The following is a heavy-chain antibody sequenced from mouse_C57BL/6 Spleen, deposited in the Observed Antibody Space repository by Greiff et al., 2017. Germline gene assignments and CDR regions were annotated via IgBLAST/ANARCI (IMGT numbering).Heavy chain of an antibody. CDR3: TASAPVVATPSFAD. Sequence: EVKLLQSGGGLVQPGGSMQLSCVASGFTISNYWMNWVRQSPEKGLAWVAQIRLKSDNYETHVAGSVKGRLTTSRDDSKSSVYLHLNYLTAADTGIYYCTASAPVVATPSFADRRQGGLVTVFA. CDR1: GFTISNYW. V-gene: IGHV6-3*01. J-gene: IGHJ3*01. D-gene: IGHD1-1*01. CDR2: IRLKSDNYET.